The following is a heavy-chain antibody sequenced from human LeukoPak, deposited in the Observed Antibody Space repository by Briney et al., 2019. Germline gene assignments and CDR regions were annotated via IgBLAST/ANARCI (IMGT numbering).Heavy chain of an antibody. CDR1: GFTFSSYA. CDR2: ISYDGSNK. CDR3: ARDILARYCTNGVCYKGGFDY. V-gene: IGHV3-30-3*01. J-gene: IGHJ4*02. D-gene: IGHD2-8*01. Sequence: GGPLRLSCAASGFTFSSYAMHWVRQAPGKGLEWVAVISYDGSNKYYADSVKGRFTISRDNSKDTLYLQMNSLRAEDTAVYYCARDILARYCTNGVCYKGGFDYWGQGTLVTVSS.